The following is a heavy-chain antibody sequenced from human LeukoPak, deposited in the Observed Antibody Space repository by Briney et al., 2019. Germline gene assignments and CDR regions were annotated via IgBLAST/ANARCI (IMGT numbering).Heavy chain of an antibody. CDR2: ISSSSSYI. J-gene: IGHJ3*02. CDR3: ARGRYYYDSSGPKGDAFDI. D-gene: IGHD3-22*01. Sequence: GGSLRLSCAASGFTFSSYSMNWVRQAPGKGLEWVSSISSSSSYIYCADSVKGRFTISRDNAKNSLYLQMNSLRAEDTAVYYCARGRYYYDSSGPKGDAFDIWGQGTMVTVSS. CDR1: GFTFSSYS. V-gene: IGHV3-21*01.